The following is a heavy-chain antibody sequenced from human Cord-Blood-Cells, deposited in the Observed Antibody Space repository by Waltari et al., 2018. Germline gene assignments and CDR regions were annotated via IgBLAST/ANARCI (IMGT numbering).Heavy chain of an antibody. D-gene: IGHD6-6*01. Sequence: PGQRLEWMGWINAGNGNTKYSQKFQGRVTITRDTSASTAYMELSSLRSEDTAVYYCARGSYSSSSWYFDLWGRGTLVTVSS. V-gene: IGHV1-3*01. J-gene: IGHJ2*01. CDR3: ARGSYSSSSWYFDL. CDR2: INAGNGNT.